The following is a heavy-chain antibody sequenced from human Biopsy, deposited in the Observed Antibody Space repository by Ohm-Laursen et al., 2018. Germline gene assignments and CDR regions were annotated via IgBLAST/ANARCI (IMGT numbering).Heavy chain of an antibody. D-gene: IGHD3-22*01. CDR3: ARWTPEYDSSRYYLDAFEI. V-gene: IGHV4-61*05. Sequence: SDTLSLTCTVSGGSIGGSGDYWSWIRQPPGKGLEWIGRIYSSGSTNYNPALKSRVTLSMDTSKRQFSLKLSFVSAADTAAYYCARWTPEYDSSRYYLDAFEIWGQGTKVTVSS. J-gene: IGHJ3*02. CDR2: IYSSGST. CDR1: GGSIGGSGDY.